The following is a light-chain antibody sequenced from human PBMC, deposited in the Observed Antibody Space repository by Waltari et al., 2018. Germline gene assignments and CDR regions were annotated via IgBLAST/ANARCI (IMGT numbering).Light chain of an antibody. Sequence: SYELTQLPSVSVSPGQTARITCSGDVVGENFADWYRQEPGQAPVLVIYEDDKRYPGVPERFSGSTSGNTATLTISRVLTEDEADYYCVSGDEDILVFGGGTKLTVL. J-gene: IGLJ3*02. CDR3: VSGDEDILV. CDR1: VVGENF. V-gene: IGLV3-22*01. CDR2: EDD.